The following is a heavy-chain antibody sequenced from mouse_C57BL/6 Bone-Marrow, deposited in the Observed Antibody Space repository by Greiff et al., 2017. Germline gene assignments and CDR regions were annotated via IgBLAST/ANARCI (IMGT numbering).Heavy chain of an antibody. V-gene: IGHV1-81*01. D-gene: IGHD2-4*01. CDR1: GYTFTSYG. J-gene: IGHJ2*01. CDR3: ARSGYDYDYFDY. Sequence: QVQLQQSGAELARPGASVKLSCKASGYTFTSYGISWVKQRTGQGLEWIGEIYPRSGNTYYNEKFKGKATLTADKSSSTAYMELRSLTSEDSAVYFCARSGYDYDYFDYWGQGTTLTVSS. CDR2: IYPRSGNT.